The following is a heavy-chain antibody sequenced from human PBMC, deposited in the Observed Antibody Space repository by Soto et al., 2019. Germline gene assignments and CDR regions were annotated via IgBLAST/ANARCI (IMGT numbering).Heavy chain of an antibody. V-gene: IGHV1-69*01. J-gene: IGHJ3*02. CDR2: IIPIFGTA. CDR3: ARGHGADYYDSSEPAFDI. Sequence: VQVMQSGAEVRKPGESLKISCKASGGTFSSYAISWVRQAPGQGLEWMGGIIPIFGTANYAQKFQGRVTITADESTSTAYMELSSLRSEDTAVYYCARGHGADYYDSSEPAFDIWGQGTMVTVSS. CDR1: GGTFSSYA. D-gene: IGHD3-22*01.